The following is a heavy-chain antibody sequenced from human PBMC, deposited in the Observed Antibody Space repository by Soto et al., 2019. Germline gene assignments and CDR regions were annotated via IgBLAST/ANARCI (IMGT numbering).Heavy chain of an antibody. V-gene: IGHV1-69*01. CDR1: GGTFSSYS. CDR3: ARDGGRHSGGIDY. J-gene: IGHJ4*02. Sequence: QVQLVQSGAEVKKPGSSVKVSCKASGGTFSSYSINWVRQAPGQGLEWMGEIIPIFGTANHAQEFQGRVTITADESTSTAYMELSSLRSEDTAVYYCARDGGRHSGGIDYWGQGTLVTVSS. D-gene: IGHD1-26*01. CDR2: IIPIFGTA.